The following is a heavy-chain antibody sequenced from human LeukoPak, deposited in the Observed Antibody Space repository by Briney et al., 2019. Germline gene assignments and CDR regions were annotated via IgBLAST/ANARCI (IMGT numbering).Heavy chain of an antibody. Sequence: PGGSLRLSCSASGFTFSDYDMNWVRQAPGKGLEWVSSISYLSSHVYYGDSVKGRFTISRDNAKNSLYLQMNSLRAEDTAVYYCAKNGDYTGFDPYFDYWGQGTLVTVSS. D-gene: IGHD5-12*01. CDR1: GFTFSDYD. CDR2: ISYLSSHV. CDR3: AKNGDYTGFDPYFDY. J-gene: IGHJ4*02. V-gene: IGHV3-21*01.